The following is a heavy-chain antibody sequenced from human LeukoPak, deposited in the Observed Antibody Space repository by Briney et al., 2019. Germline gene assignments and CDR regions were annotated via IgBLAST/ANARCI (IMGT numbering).Heavy chain of an antibody. CDR3: ARDQGIAVAGTIGNAFDI. D-gene: IGHD6-19*01. V-gene: IGHV3-21*01. CDR2: ISSSSSYI. Sequence: GGSLRLSCAASGFTFSSYSMNWVREAPGKGLEWVSSISSSSSYIYYADSVKGRFTISRDNAKNSLCLQMNSLRAEDTAVYYCARDQGIAVAGTIGNAFDIWGQGTMVTVSS. CDR1: GFTFSSYS. J-gene: IGHJ3*02.